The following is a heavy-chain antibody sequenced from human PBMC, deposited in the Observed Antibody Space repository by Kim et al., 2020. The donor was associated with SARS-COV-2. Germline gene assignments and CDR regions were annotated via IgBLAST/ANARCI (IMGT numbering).Heavy chain of an antibody. J-gene: IGHJ6*02. Sequence: GGSLRLSCAASGFTFSSYGMHWVRQAPGKGLEWVAVIWYDGSNKYYADSVKGRFTISRDNSKNTLYLQMNSLRAEDTAVYYCARDQTYEDQLVADYYYYGMDVWGQGTTVTVSS. CDR2: IWYDGSNK. D-gene: IGHD6-6*01. CDR1: GFTFSSYG. CDR3: ARDQTYEDQLVADYYYYGMDV. V-gene: IGHV3-33*01.